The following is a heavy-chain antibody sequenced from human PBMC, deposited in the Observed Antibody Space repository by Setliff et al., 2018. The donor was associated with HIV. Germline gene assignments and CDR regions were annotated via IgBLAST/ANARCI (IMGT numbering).Heavy chain of an antibody. V-gene: IGHV1-2*02. D-gene: IGHD3-16*01. CDR2: ITPDSGGT. J-gene: IGHJ3*02. CDR3: ARVGVLRLGGFGAFDI. Sequence: ASVKVSCKASGYTFNDSFIHWVRQAPGQGLEWMGWITPDSGGTNYAQKFQGRVTMTRDTSISTAYMELSSLRSDDTAMYYCARVGVLRLGGFGAFDIWGQGTMVTVSS. CDR1: GYTFNDSF.